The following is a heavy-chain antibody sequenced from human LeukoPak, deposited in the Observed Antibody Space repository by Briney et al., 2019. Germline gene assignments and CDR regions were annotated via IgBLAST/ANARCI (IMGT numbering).Heavy chain of an antibody. V-gene: IGHV3-53*01. CDR3: ARDSSSWSYFDY. J-gene: IGHJ4*02. D-gene: IGHD6-13*01. CDR2: IYSGGST. Sequence: GGSLRLSCGASGFTVSSNYMSWVRQAPGKGREWVSVIYSGGSTYYADSVKGRFTISRDNSKNTLYLQMNSLRAEDTAVYYCARDSSSWSYFDYWGQGTLVTVSP. CDR1: GFTVSSNY.